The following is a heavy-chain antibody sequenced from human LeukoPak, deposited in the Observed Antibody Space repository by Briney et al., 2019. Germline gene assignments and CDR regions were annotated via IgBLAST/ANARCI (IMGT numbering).Heavy chain of an antibody. CDR2: IYPGDSDT. CDR1: GYSFTSYW. V-gene: IGHV5-51*01. Sequence: GESLKISCKGSGYSFTSYWIGWVRQMPGKGLEWMGIIYPGDSDTRYSPSFQGQVTISADKSISTAYLQWSSLKASDTAMYYCARRPTWGSGRLGAFDIWGQGTMVTVSS. CDR3: ARRPTWGSGRLGAFDI. J-gene: IGHJ3*02. D-gene: IGHD7-27*01.